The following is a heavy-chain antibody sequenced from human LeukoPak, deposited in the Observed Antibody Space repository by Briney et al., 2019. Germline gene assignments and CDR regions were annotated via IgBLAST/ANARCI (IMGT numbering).Heavy chain of an antibody. J-gene: IGHJ4*02. D-gene: IGHD2-8*01. CDR1: GFHFGDYA. CDR2: IRSKTYGETT. Sequence: GGSLRLSCTTSGFHFGDYAMNWFRQAPGKGLEWIGFIRSKTYGETTEYAASVKDRFTISRDDSKSIAYLQMNSLKTEDTAVYYCATDRFCSNGVCYRIDYWGQGTLVTVSS. CDR3: ATDRFCSNGVCYRIDY. V-gene: IGHV3-49*03.